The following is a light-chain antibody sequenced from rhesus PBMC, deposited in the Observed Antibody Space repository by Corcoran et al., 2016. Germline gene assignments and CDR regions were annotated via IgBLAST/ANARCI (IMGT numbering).Light chain of an antibody. Sequence: DIQMTQSPSSLSVSVGDRVTVTCRASQGIKKELSWYQQKPGKAPSLLIYASSTMQTGVSSRSSGSGSGTAFTLTVTSLQPEDVATCYCLQNYTAPLAFGGGTKVEIK. J-gene: IGKJ4*01. CDR1: QGIKKE. CDR2: ASS. CDR3: LQNYTAPLA. V-gene: IGKV1-94*01.